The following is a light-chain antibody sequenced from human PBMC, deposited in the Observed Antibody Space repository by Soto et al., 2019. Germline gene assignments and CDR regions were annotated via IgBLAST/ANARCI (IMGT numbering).Light chain of an antibody. CDR1: QSIVTY. Sequence: DMQMTQSPSTLSASVGDSLIISCRASQSIVTYLNWYLQKPGKAPKLLIYAASNLQSGVPSRFSGSGSGTDFTLTISSLQPEDFATYFCQQSYSTPPWTFGQGTKVDI. J-gene: IGKJ1*01. V-gene: IGKV1-39*01. CDR3: QQSYSTPPWT. CDR2: AAS.